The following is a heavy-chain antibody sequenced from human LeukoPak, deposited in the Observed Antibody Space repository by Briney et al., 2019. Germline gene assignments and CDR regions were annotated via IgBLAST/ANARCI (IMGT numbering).Heavy chain of an antibody. CDR1: GGSISSYY. J-gene: IGHJ4*02. CDR2: IYYSGST. Sequence: SETLSLTCTVSGGSISSYYWSWIRQPPGKGLEWIGYIYYSGSTNYNPSLKSRVTMSVDTSKNQFSLKLSSVTAADTAVYYCARSDYGSGSYWGQGTLVTVSS. CDR3: ARSDYGSGSY. D-gene: IGHD3-10*01. V-gene: IGHV4-59*12.